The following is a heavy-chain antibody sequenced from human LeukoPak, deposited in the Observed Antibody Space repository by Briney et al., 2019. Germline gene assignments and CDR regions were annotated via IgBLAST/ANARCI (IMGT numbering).Heavy chain of an antibody. D-gene: IGHD3-16*01. V-gene: IGHV3-66*01. Sequence: GGSLRLSCAASGLTVNSNYMSWVRKAPGKGLEWVPVIYSGNSTYYADSVKGRFTISRDNSKNTLYIQMNSQRVEDTAVYYCARGGGDTLGIKAFGPWGQGTLVTVSS. J-gene: IGHJ5*02. CDR1: GLTVNSNY. CDR2: IYSGNST. CDR3: ARGGGDTLGIKAFGP.